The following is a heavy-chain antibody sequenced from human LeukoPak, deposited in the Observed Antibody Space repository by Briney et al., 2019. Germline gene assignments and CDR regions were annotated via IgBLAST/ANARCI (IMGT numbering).Heavy chain of an antibody. CDR3: ARGAVAGNFDY. J-gene: IGHJ4*02. CDR1: GGSISSSSYY. V-gene: IGHV4-61*01. Sequence: SETLSLTCTVSGGSISSSSYYWSWIRQPPGKGLEWIGYIYYSGSTNYNPSLKSRVTISVDTSKNQFSLKLSSVTAADTAVYYCARGAVAGNFDYWGQGTLVTVSS. D-gene: IGHD6-19*01. CDR2: IYYSGST.